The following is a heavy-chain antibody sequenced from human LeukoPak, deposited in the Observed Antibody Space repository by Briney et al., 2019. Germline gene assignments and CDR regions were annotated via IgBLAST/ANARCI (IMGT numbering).Heavy chain of an antibody. J-gene: IGHJ5*02. Sequence: GGSLRLSCAASGFTFSSYSMNWVRQAPGKGLEWVSSISSSSSYIYYADSVKGRFNISRDNAKNSLYLQMNSLRAEDTAVYYCARGRSPTAPFDPWGQGTLVTVSS. CDR2: ISSSSSYI. CDR1: GFTFSSYS. V-gene: IGHV3-21*01. CDR3: ARGRSPTAPFDP.